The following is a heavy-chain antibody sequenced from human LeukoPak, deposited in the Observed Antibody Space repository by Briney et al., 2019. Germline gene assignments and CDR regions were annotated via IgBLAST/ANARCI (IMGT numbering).Heavy chain of an antibody. V-gene: IGHV4-59*08. Sequence: SETLSLTCTVSGGSISSYYWSWIRQPPGKELEWIGSIYHSGSTYYNPSLKSRVTISVDTSKNQFSLKLSSVTAADTAVYYCARLITIPVSGYYFDYWGQGTLVTVSS. CDR3: ARLITIPVSGYYFDY. J-gene: IGHJ4*02. CDR1: GGSISSYY. CDR2: IYHSGST. D-gene: IGHD3-3*01.